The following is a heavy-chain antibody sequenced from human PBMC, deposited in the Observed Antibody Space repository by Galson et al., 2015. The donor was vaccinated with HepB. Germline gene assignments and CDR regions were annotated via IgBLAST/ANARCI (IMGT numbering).Heavy chain of an antibody. CDR1: GGSISSSSYY. J-gene: IGHJ4*02. V-gene: IGHV4-39*07. D-gene: IGHD2-2*01. Sequence: ETLSLTCTVSGGSISSSSYYWGWIRQPPGKGLEWIGSIYYSGSTYYNPSLKSRVTISVDTSKNQFSLKLSSVTAADTAVYYCARLPSSIVVPWGFDYWGQGTLVTVSS. CDR2: IYYSGST. CDR3: ARLPSSIVVPWGFDY.